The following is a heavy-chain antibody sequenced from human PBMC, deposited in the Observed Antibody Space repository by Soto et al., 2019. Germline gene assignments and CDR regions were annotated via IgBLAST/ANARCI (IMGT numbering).Heavy chain of an antibody. CDR3: ARVESAIVGANYYYYGMDV. CDR2: INAGNGNT. CDR1: GSTFTIYA. Sequence: ASVKVSCTASGSTFTIYAMHSLRQAPVQILEWMGWINAGNGNTKYSQKFQGRVTITADESTSTAYMELSSLRSEDTAVYYCARVESAIVGANYYYYGMDVWGQGTTVTV. D-gene: IGHD1-26*01. J-gene: IGHJ6*02. V-gene: IGHV1-3*01.